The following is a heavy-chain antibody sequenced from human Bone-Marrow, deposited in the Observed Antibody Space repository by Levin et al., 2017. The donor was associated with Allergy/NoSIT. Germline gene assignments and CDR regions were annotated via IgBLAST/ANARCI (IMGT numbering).Heavy chain of an antibody. D-gene: IGHD3-10*01. CDR3: ARNVGSGLDY. CDR2: INPSGGST. CDR1: GYTFTSYY. J-gene: IGHJ4*02. V-gene: IGHV1-46*01. Sequence: GESLKISCKASGYTFTSYYIHWVRQAPGQGLDWMGMINPSGGSTSNAQKFQGRVTMTRDTSTSTVYMELSSLRSEDTAVYYCARNVGSGLDYWGQGTLVTVSS.